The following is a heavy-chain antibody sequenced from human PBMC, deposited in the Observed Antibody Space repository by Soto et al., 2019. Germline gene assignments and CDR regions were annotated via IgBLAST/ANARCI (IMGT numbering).Heavy chain of an antibody. V-gene: IGHV3-21*01. D-gene: IGHD2-15*01. J-gene: IGHJ6*03. Sequence: ESGGGLVKPGGSLRLSCAASGFTFSSYSLNWVRQAPGKGLEWVSSITSSGASIYYADSVKGRFTISRDNATNSLYLQMNSLRAKDTAVYYCARDGSEGSGEIGYYYYMDVWGKGTTATVSS. CDR2: ITSSGASI. CDR1: GFTFSSYS. CDR3: ARDGSEGSGEIGYYYYMDV.